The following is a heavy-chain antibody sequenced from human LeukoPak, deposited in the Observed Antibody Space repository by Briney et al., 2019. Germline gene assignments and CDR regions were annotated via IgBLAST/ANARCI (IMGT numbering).Heavy chain of an antibody. CDR2: IYHSGST. J-gene: IGHJ4*02. CDR3: ARPASYGSGSYYVY. Sequence: SETLSLTCTVSGYSISSGYYWGWIRQPPGKGLEWIGSIYHSGSTYYNPSLKSRVTISVDTSKNQFSLKLSSVTAADTAVYYCARPASYGSGSYYVYWGQGTLVTVSS. V-gene: IGHV4-38-2*02. CDR1: GYSISSGYY. D-gene: IGHD3-10*01.